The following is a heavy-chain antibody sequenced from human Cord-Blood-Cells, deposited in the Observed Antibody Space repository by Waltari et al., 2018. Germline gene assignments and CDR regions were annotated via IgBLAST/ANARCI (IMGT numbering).Heavy chain of an antibody. CDR1: GGSFSGYY. CDR2: INHSGST. Sequence: QVQLQQWGAGPLKPSETLSLTCAVYGGSFSGYYWSWIRQPPGKGLEWIGEINHSGSTNYNPSLKSRVTISVDTSKNQFSLKLSSVTAADTAVYYCASWSGRDAFDIWGQGTMVTVSS. J-gene: IGHJ3*02. CDR3: ASWSGRDAFDI. D-gene: IGHD2-15*01. V-gene: IGHV4-34*01.